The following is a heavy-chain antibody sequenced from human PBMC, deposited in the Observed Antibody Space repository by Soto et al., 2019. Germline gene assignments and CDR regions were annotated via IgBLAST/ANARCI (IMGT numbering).Heavy chain of an antibody. V-gene: IGHV3-7*01. CDR1: GFTFSAYW. D-gene: IGHD6-25*01. Sequence: EVQLVESGGGLVQTGGSLRLSCAASGFTFSAYWMSWVRQAPGKGLEWVAHIKQAGSEKYYVDSVNGRFIISRDDAKNSLFLQVNSLRVEDTAVYYCAREKRANGYFEYWGQGTLVTVSS. J-gene: IGHJ4*02. CDR3: AREKRANGYFEY. CDR2: IKQAGSEK.